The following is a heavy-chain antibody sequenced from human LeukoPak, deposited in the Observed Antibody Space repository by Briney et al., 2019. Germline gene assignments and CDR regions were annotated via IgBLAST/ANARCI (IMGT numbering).Heavy chain of an antibody. CDR3: ATRIVPVSYGMDV. CDR1: GFTFSSHA. J-gene: IGHJ6*02. CDR2: ISDNGYST. Sequence: GGSLRLSCAASGFTFSSHAMTWVRQAPGKGLELVSIISDNGYSTYCADSVKGRFTVSRDNTKNTLYLLMNSLRAEDTAVYYCATRIVPVSYGMDVWGQGTTVTVSS. D-gene: IGHD1-26*01. V-gene: IGHV3-23*01.